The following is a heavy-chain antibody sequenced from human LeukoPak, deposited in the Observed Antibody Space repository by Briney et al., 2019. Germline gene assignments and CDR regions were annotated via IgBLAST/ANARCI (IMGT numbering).Heavy chain of an antibody. CDR1: GYTFTGYY. CDR3: ARGYYYGSGSYNFDY. Sequence: ASVKVSCKASGYTFTGYYMHWVRQAPGQGLEWMGWINPNSGGTNYAQKFQGRVTMTRDTSISTAYMELSRLRSDDTAVYYCARGYYYGSGSYNFDYWGQGTLVTVSS. J-gene: IGHJ4*02. D-gene: IGHD3-10*01. V-gene: IGHV1-2*02. CDR2: INPNSGGT.